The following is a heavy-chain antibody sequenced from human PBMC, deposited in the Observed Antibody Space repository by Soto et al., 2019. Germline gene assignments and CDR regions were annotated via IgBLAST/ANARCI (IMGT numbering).Heavy chain of an antibody. CDR2: MWYDGSNI. V-gene: IGHV3-33*03. CDR1: GFTFSSYG. D-gene: IGHD2-2*01. J-gene: IGHJ4*02. CDR3: AKDSRPAAMLFGFDS. Sequence: QVQLVESGGGVVQPGGSLRLSCAASGFTFSSYGMHWVRQAPGKGLEWVAVMWYDGSNIHYGDSVKGRFTISRDNSKGTVHLQMNRLRPEDTAVYYCAKDSRPAAMLFGFDSWGQGTLVTVSS.